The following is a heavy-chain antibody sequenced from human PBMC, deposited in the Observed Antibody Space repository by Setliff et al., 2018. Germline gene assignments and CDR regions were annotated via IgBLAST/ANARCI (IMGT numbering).Heavy chain of an antibody. D-gene: IGHD3-10*01. Sequence: SETLSLTCTVSGASISGNSYYWAWIRQPPGKGLEWIASTYYSGNTHYNPSLKSRVTISVDTSKNQFSLQLTSVTAADTAVYYCARRITYGNTFDFWGQGTLVTVSS. V-gene: IGHV4-39*07. CDR2: TYYSGNT. CDR1: GASISGNSYY. J-gene: IGHJ4*02. CDR3: ARRITYGNTFDF.